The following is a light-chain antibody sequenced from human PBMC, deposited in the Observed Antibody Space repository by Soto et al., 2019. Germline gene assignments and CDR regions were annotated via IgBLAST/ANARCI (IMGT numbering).Light chain of an antibody. Sequence: VMAVSPTTVCGSRGGTVTLSCRASQSLSGNPAWYQQKPGQAPRLLTFRASPRATGVPARFSCRGSETTSTHTLRRPQPDDFAVHYCQQHSQWPPWTLGAGTTVDTK. J-gene: IGKJ1*01. V-gene: IGKV3D-15*01. CDR2: RAS. CDR1: QSLSGN. CDR3: QQHSQWPPWT.